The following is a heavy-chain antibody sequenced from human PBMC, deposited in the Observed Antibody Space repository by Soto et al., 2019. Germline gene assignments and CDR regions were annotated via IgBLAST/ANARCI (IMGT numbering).Heavy chain of an antibody. V-gene: IGHV1-3*01. D-gene: IGHD2-15*01. CDR3: ARGIATGQLDP. CDR2: INPDNGNT. Sequence: GASVKVSCKASGYTFTRYTMNWLRQAPGQRLEWMGWINPDNGNTKSSQKFQDRVIITRDTSASTAYMDLSSLRSEDTAVYYCARGIATGQLDPWGQGTLVTVSS. J-gene: IGHJ5*02. CDR1: GYTFTRYT.